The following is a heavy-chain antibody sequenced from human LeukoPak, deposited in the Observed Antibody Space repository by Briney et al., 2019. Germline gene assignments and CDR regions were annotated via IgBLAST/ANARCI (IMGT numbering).Heavy chain of an antibody. Sequence: GGSPRLSCAASGFTFTSYAMSWVRQAPGKGLEWVSTISGNGDSTFYADSVKGRFTISRDNSKNTPYLQMISLRAEDTAVYSCAKYYYDSSGYYDAAPLDSWGQGTLVTVFS. D-gene: IGHD3-22*01. J-gene: IGHJ4*02. CDR1: GFTFTSYA. V-gene: IGHV3-23*01. CDR2: ISGNGDST. CDR3: AKYYYDSSGYYDAAPLDS.